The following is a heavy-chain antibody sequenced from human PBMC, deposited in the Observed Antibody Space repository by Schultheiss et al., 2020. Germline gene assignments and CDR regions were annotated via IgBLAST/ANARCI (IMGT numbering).Heavy chain of an antibody. J-gene: IGHJ4*02. CDR3: AKVTRAVAGTYYFDY. D-gene: IGHD6-19*01. CDR1: GFTFSNSD. Sequence: GGSLRLSCAASGFTFSNSDMNWVRQAPGKGLEWVSGVSWNGSRTHYADSVKGRFTISRDNAKNSLYLQMNSLRAEDTALYYCAKVTRAVAGTYYFDYWGQGTLVTVSS. CDR2: VSWNGSRT. V-gene: IGHV3-19*01.